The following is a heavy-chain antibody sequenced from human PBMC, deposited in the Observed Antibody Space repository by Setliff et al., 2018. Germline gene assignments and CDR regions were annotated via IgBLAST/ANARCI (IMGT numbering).Heavy chain of an antibody. D-gene: IGHD3-22*01. V-gene: IGHV3-23*01. CDR1: GFTFSSYA. Sequence: GGSLTLSCAVSGFTFSSYAMSWVRQAPGKGLEWVSAISGSGGSTYYADPVKGRFTISRDNSKNTLYLQMNSMRAEDTAVYYCAKGNHIEVVQAFDYWGQGTLVTVSS. CDR2: ISGSGGST. CDR3: AKGNHIEVVQAFDY. J-gene: IGHJ4*02.